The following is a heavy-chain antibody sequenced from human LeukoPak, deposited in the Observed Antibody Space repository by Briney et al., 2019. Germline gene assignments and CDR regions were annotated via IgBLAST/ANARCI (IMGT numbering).Heavy chain of an antibody. CDR2: IYHSGST. V-gene: IGHV4-30-2*01. J-gene: IGHJ6*02. Sequence: SQTLSLTCAVSGGSISSGGSSWSWIRQPPGKGLEWIVYIYHSGSTYYNPSLKSRVTISVDRSKNQFSLKLSSVTAADTAVYYCASGGILDYYYYYGMDVWGQGTTVTVSS. CDR1: GGSISSGGSS. D-gene: IGHD4-23*01. CDR3: ASGGILDYYYYYGMDV.